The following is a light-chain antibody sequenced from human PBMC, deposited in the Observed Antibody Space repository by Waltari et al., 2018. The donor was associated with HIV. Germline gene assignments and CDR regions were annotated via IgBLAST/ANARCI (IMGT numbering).Light chain of an antibody. J-gene: IGLJ1*01. Sequence: QSALTQPRSVSGSPGQSVTISCTGTSSAVGVYNSVSWYQQFSDKTPKLTIYDVTKRPAGVPDRFSGSKSGNTASLTIRGLQAEDEADYYCCSFSSNDTSYVFGTGTKVTV. CDR2: DVT. V-gene: IGLV2-11*01. CDR3: CSFSSNDTSYV. CDR1: SSAVGVYNS.